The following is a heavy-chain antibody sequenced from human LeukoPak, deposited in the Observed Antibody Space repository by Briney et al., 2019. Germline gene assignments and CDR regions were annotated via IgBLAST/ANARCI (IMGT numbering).Heavy chain of an antibody. CDR3: AKNIVVVTAIGKSDAFDI. CDR2: LSGSGGST. D-gene: IGHD2-21*02. Sequence: GGSLRLSCAASGFTFSSYGMSWVRQAPGKGLEWVSALSGSGGSTYYADSVKGRFTISRDNSKNTLYLQMNSLRAEDTAVYYCAKNIVVVTAIGKSDAFDIWGQGTMVTVSS. J-gene: IGHJ3*02. V-gene: IGHV3-23*01. CDR1: GFTFSSYG.